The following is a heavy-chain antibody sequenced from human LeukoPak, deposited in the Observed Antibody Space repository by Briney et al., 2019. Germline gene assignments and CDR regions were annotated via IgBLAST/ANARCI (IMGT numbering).Heavy chain of an antibody. CDR1: GFSLKDYY. J-gene: IGHJ4*02. V-gene: IGHV3-7*03. Sequence: GGSLRLSCIASGFSLKDYYMSWVRQAPGKRLEWVASLKQDDSEKFYVDSVKGRFTISRDNAKNSLYLQMNSLRAEDTAVYYCARYSSGWSRDYWGQGTLVTVSS. D-gene: IGHD6-19*01. CDR3: ARYSSGWSRDY. CDR2: LKQDDSEK.